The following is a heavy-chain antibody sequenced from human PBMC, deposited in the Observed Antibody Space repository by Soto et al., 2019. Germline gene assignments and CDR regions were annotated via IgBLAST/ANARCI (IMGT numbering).Heavy chain of an antibody. CDR1: AFAFSDHY. D-gene: IGHD2-21*02. CDR3: ARVVADILVLVTVHGPFDT. Sequence: QVQLVESGGGLVKPGGSLRLSCAASAFAFSDHYMSWIRQAPGKGLEWISYISSSGSTLYYADSVKGRFTISRDNTKKSLYVQMDSLSAEDTAVSYCARVVADILVLVTVHGPFDTWGQGTMVTVSS. CDR2: ISSSGSTL. V-gene: IGHV3-11*01. J-gene: IGHJ3*02.